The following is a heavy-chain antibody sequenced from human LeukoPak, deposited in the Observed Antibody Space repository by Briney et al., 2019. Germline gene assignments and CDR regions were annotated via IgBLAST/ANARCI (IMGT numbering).Heavy chain of an antibody. J-gene: IGHJ4*02. CDR3: AREGSGYTVSY. CDR1: GYTFTSYY. D-gene: IGHD5-12*01. Sequence: SVKVSCKASGYTFTSYYMHWVRQAPGQGLEWMGVINPSGGSTSYAQKFQGRVTMTRDTSTSTVYMELSSLRSEDTAVYYCAREGSGYTVSYWGQGTLVTVSS. CDR2: INPSGGST. V-gene: IGHV1-46*01.